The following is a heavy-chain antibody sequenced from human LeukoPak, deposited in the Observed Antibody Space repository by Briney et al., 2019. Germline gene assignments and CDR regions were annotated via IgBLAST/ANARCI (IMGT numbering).Heavy chain of an antibody. CDR1: GFIFSNYG. CDR2: IYSDNT. CDR3: ARRAGAYSHPYDY. Sequence: PGGTLRLSCAASGFIFSNYGMSWVRQAPGKGLEWVSFIYSDNTHYSDSVKGRFTISRDNSKNTLYLQVNSLRAEDTAVYYCARRAGAYSHPYDYWGQGTLVTVSS. D-gene: IGHD4/OR15-4a*01. V-gene: IGHV3-53*01. J-gene: IGHJ4*02.